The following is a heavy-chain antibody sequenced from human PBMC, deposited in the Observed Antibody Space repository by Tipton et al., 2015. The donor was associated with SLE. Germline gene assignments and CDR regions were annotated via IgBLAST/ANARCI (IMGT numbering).Heavy chain of an antibody. J-gene: IGHJ5*02. CDR3: VKDRIQYKLDP. CDR1: GDSMNGHY. CDR2: IFSGGPT. Sequence: TLSLTCTVSGDSMNGHYWNWIRQPPGKGLEWIGHIFSGGPTDYSPSLESRVTISMDTSKNQFFLKMSSVTAADTAVYYCVKDRIQYKLDPWGQGIMVTVSA. D-gene: IGHD4-11*01. V-gene: IGHV4-4*08.